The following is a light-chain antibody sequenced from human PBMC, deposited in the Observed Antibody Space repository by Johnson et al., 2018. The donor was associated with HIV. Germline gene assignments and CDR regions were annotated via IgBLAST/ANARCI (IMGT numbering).Light chain of an antibody. CDR1: SSNIGSNY. Sequence: QSVLTQPPSLSATPGQNITISCSGNSSNIGSNYVSWYQQLPGTAPELLIYDSNKRPSGIPDRFSGSKSGTSATLGITGLQTGDEADYYCGAWDSSLSGFVFGTGTMVTVL. J-gene: IGLJ1*01. V-gene: IGLV1-51*01. CDR3: GAWDSSLSGFV. CDR2: DSN.